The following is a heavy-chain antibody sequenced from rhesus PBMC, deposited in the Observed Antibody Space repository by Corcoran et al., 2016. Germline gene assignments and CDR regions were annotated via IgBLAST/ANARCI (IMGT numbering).Heavy chain of an antibody. J-gene: IGHJ4*01. Sequence: QVQLQESGPGLVKPSETLSLTCAVSGGSISDSYYWSWIRQPPGKGLEWIGYIYGSGGRTYNNPTLNSRVTISKDTSKNQFSLKLTSVTAADAAVYYCARFSPGYWGQGVLVTVSS. CDR1: GGSISDSYY. V-gene: IGHV4-106*01. CDR3: ARFSPGY. D-gene: IGHD1-38*01. CDR2: IYGSGGRT.